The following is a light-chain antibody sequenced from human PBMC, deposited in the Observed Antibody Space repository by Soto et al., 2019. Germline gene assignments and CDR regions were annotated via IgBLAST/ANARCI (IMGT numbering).Light chain of an antibody. Sequence: QSVLTQPASVSGSPGQSITISCTGTSSDVGGYNYVSWYQQHPGKAPKLMIYDVSNRPSGVSNRFSGSKSGNTASLTISGLRAEDEADDYCSSYTSSSALVVFGGGTKLTVL. J-gene: IGLJ2*01. CDR1: SSDVGGYNY. CDR3: SSYTSSSALVV. V-gene: IGLV2-14*01. CDR2: DVS.